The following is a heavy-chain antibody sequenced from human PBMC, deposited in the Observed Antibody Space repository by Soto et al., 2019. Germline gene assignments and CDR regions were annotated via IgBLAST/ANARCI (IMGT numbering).Heavy chain of an antibody. CDR1: VVTISTRAPT. CDR2: RYHSGSP. D-gene: IGHD3-22*01. CDR3: AGSGYYYNSGTAV. V-gene: IGHV4-30-2*01. Sequence: SETLSLTYDASVVTISTRAPTRAWIRHPPGKALVWIGHRYHSGSPYYNPSLKSRVTISVDRSKNQFSLKLSSVTAADTAVYYCAGSGYYYNSGTAVWGQETTAT. J-gene: IGHJ6*02.